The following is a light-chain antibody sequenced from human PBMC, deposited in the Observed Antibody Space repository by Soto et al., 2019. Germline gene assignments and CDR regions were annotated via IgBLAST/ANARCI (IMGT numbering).Light chain of an antibody. CDR1: QSVSTS. Sequence: EIVLTQSPATLSLSPGERATLSCRASQSVSTSLAWYQQKPGQAPRLLLYHASSRATDIPARFSGSGSGTDFTLTISSLEPEDFAIYYCQQRSNWPLTFGGGTKVEIK. V-gene: IGKV3-11*01. J-gene: IGKJ4*01. CDR3: QQRSNWPLT. CDR2: HAS.